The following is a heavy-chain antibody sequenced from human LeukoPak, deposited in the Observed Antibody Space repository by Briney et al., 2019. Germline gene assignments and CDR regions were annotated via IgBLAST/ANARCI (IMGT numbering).Heavy chain of an antibody. D-gene: IGHD3-22*01. CDR1: GGSISSYY. CDR2: IYYSGST. J-gene: IGHJ4*02. V-gene: IGHV4-59*01. Sequence: PSETLSLTCTVSGGSISSYYWSWIRQPPGKGLEWIGYIYYSGSTNYNPSLRSRVTISVDTSKNQFSLKLNSVTAADTAVYYCARDYGGYYDSSGTLGIWGQGTLVTVSS. CDR3: ARDYGGYYDSSGTLGI.